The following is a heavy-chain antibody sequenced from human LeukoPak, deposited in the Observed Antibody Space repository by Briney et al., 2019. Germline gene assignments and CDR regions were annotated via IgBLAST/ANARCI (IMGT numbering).Heavy chain of an antibody. CDR2: FDPEDGET. CDR3: ATVCSGGSCYPNWFDP. V-gene: IGHV1-24*01. Sequence: GASVKVSCKVSGYTLTELSMHWVRQAPGKGLEWMGGFDPEDGETIYAQKFQGRVTMTEDTSTDTAYMELSSLRSEDTAVCYCATVCSGGSCYPNWFDPWGQGTLVTVSS. J-gene: IGHJ5*02. CDR1: GYTLTELS. D-gene: IGHD2-15*01.